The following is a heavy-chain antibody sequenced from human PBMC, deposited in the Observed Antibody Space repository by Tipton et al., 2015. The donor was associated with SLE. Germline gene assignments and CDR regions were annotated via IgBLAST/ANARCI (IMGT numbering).Heavy chain of an antibody. D-gene: IGHD4-17*01. CDR1: GGSFSGYY. Sequence: TLSLTCAVYGGSFSGYYWGWIRQPPGKGQEWIGSIYYSGSTYYNPSLKSRVTISVDTSKNQFSLKLSSVTAADTAVYYCARAGSGADYGDYSPNWYFDLWGRGTLVTVSP. CDR2: IYYSGST. CDR3: ARAGSGADYGDYSPNWYFDL. J-gene: IGHJ2*01. V-gene: IGHV4-34*01.